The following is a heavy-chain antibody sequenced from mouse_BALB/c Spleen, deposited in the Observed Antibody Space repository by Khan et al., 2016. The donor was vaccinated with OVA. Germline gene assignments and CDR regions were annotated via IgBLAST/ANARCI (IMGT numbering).Heavy chain of an antibody. CDR1: GFTFTEYT. D-gene: IGHD2-14*01. Sequence: VQLQQSGPELVKPGASVKISCKTSGFTFTEYTMHWVKQSHGKSLEWIGGIIPNSGGTNYNQNFKGKATLTVDKSSSTPYMELRSLTSEDSAVYYCARGAYYRYDGYFDVWGAGTTVTVSS. CDR3: ARGAYYRYDGYFDV. V-gene: IGHV1-18*01. CDR2: IIPNSGGT. J-gene: IGHJ1*01.